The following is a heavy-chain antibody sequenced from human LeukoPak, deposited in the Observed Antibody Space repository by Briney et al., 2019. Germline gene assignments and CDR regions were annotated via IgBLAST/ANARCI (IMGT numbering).Heavy chain of an antibody. CDR1: GYTFTSYA. Sequence: ASVKVSCKASGYTFTSYAMHWVRQAPGQGLEWMGWISAYNGNTNYAQKLQGRVTMTTDTSTSTAYMELRSLRSDDTAVYYCARDPYYYDSSGYYPIDYWGQGTLVTVSS. D-gene: IGHD3-22*01. J-gene: IGHJ4*02. CDR2: ISAYNGNT. V-gene: IGHV1-18*01. CDR3: ARDPYYYDSSGYYPIDY.